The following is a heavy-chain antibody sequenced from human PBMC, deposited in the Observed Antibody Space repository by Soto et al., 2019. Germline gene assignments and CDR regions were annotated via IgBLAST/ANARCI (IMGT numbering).Heavy chain of an antibody. J-gene: IGHJ6*02. CDR2: IYWDDDK. Sequence: QITLKESGPTLVKPTQTLTLTCTFSGFSLSTSGVGVAWIRQPPGKALEWLALIYWDDDKRYRPSLECRLTITKDASKHPVVLTMTNMDSADTATYYCAYLPCSGGSCYWFSFSGMDVWCQGTTVTVSS. CDR3: AYLPCSGGSCYWFSFSGMDV. D-gene: IGHD2-15*01. V-gene: IGHV2-5*02. CDR1: GFSLSTSGVG.